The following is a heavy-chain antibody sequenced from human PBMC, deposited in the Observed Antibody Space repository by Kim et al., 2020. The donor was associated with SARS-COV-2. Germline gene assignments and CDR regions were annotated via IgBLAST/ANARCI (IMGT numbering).Heavy chain of an antibody. V-gene: IGHV3-23*01. CDR1: GFTFSSYA. J-gene: IGHJ4*02. D-gene: IGHD2-15*01. CDR3: AKALVGDCSGGSCPGPYFDY. Sequence: GGSLRLSCAASGFTFSSYAMSWVRQAPGKGLEWVSAISGSGGSTYYADSVKGRFTISRDNSKNTLYLQMNSLRAEDTAVYYCAKALVGDCSGGSCPGPYFDYWGQGTLVTVSS. CDR2: ISGSGGST.